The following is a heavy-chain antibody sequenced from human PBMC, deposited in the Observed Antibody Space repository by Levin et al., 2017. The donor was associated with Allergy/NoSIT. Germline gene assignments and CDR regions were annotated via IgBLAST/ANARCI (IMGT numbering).Heavy chain of an antibody. CDR3: ARLGYCSGGICYHYFDH. CDR2: SRNKANSYTT. D-gene: IGHD2-15*01. J-gene: IGHJ4*02. Sequence: QSGGSLRLSCAASGFTFSDHYMDWVRQAPGKGLEWVGRSRNKANSYTTEYAASVKGRFTISRDDSKNSLYLQMNSLKTEDTAVYYCARLGYCSGGICYHYFDHWGQGTLVTVSS. V-gene: IGHV3-72*01. CDR1: GFTFSDHY.